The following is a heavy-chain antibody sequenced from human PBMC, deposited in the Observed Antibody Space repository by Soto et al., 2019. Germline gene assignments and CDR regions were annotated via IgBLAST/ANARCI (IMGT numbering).Heavy chain of an antibody. D-gene: IGHD6-19*01. CDR3: AKALSTVSVIGTRWFDP. Sequence: DVQLLESGGDLVQPGGSLRLSCAASGFTFSSYAMTWVRQAPGTGLEWVSTIGAGADTHYADSVEGRFTISRDNSKSTLYLHMNSLRGEDTAVYYCAKALSTVSVIGTRWFDPWGQGTLVTVSS. CDR2: TIGAGADT. J-gene: IGHJ5*02. CDR1: GFTFSSYA. V-gene: IGHV3-23*01.